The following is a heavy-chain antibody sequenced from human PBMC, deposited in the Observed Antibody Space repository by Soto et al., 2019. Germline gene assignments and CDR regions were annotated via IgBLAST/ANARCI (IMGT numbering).Heavy chain of an antibody. J-gene: IGHJ6*02. CDR3: ARGRRDSSGWGYYYYYGMDV. D-gene: IGHD6-19*01. CDR1: GASVSSNSSA. Sequence: QTLSLTCAISGASVSSNSSAWNWIRQSPSRGLEWLGRTYYRSKWYNDYAVSVKSRITINPDTSKNQFSLQLNSVTPEDTAVYYCARGRRDSSGWGYYYYYGMDVWGQGTTVTVSS. CDR2: TYYRSKWYN. V-gene: IGHV6-1*01.